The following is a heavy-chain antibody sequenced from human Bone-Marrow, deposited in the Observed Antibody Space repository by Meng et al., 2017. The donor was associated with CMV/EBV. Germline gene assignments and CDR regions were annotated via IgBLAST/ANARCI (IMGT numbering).Heavy chain of an antibody. CDR1: GFTFSSYA. V-gene: IGHV3-30-3*01. CDR3: ARGLVVVAAIARDY. D-gene: IGHD2-15*01. CDR2: ISYDGSNK. J-gene: IGHJ4*02. Sequence: GESLKISCAASGFTFSSYAMHWVRQAPGKGLEWLAVISYDGSNKYYADSVKGRFTISRDNSKNTMYLQMNSLRAEDTAVYYCARGLVVVAAIARDYWGKGTMVTFSS.